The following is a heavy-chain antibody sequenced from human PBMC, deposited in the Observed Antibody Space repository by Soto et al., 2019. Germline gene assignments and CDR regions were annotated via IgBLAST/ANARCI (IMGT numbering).Heavy chain of an antibody. CDR2: FDPEDGET. V-gene: IGHV1-24*01. CDR3: ATDRAQYDFWSGRGRYYYGMDV. CDR1: GYTLTELS. J-gene: IGHJ6*02. Sequence: ASVKVSCKVSGYTLTELSMHWVRQAPGKGLEWMGGFDPEDGETIYAQKFQGRVTMTEDTSTDTAYMELSSLRSEDTAVYYCATDRAQYDFWSGRGRYYYGMDVWGQGTTVTVSS. D-gene: IGHD3-3*01.